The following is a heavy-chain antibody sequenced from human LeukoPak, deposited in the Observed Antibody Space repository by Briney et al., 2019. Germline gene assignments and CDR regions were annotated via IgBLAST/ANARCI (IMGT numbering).Heavy chain of an antibody. V-gene: IGHV4-59*01. CDR3: ARAEYNWNYVGYYYGMDV. J-gene: IGHJ6*02. CDR2: IYYSGST. CDR1: GFSISSYY. Sequence: SETLSLTCTVSGFSISSYYWSWIRQPPGKGLEWVGYIYYSGSTNYYPSLKSRVTISVDTSKNQFSLKLSSVTAADTAVYYCARAEYNWNYVGYYYGMDVWGQGTTVTVSS. D-gene: IGHD1-7*01.